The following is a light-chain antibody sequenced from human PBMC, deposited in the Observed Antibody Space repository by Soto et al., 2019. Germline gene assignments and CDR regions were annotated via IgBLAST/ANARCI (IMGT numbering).Light chain of an antibody. CDR1: SSDVGGYTY. J-gene: IGLJ1*01. V-gene: IGLV2-14*01. CDR2: DVS. Sequence: QLVLTRPASVSGSPGQSITISCTGTSSDVGGYTYVSWYQQHPGKAPKLMIYDVSNRPSGVSNRVSGSKSGNTASLTISGLQAEDYADYYCSSYTSSSSYVFGTGTNLTVL. CDR3: SSYTSSSSYV.